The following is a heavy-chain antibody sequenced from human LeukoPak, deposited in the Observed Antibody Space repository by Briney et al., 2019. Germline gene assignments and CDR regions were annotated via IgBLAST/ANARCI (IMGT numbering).Heavy chain of an antibody. CDR2: IYYSGST. J-gene: IGHJ6*03. CDR3: AGGFDSSGYPEHLYYYYYMDV. V-gene: IGHV4-39*07. CDR1: GGSISSSSYY. Sequence: SETLSLTCTVSGGSISSSSYYWGWIRQPPGKGLEWIGSIYYSGSTYYNPSLKSRVTISVDTSKNQFSLKLSSVTAADTAVYYCAGGFDSSGYPEHLYYYYYMDVWGKGTTVTISS. D-gene: IGHD3-22*01.